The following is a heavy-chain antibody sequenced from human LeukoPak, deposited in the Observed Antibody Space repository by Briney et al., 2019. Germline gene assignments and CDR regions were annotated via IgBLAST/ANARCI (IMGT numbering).Heavy chain of an antibody. CDR3: ARTMTTVVSQYFDY. V-gene: IGHV4-59*01. CDR1: GGSISSYY. D-gene: IGHD4-23*01. J-gene: IGHJ4*02. Sequence: SETLSLTCTVSGGSISSYYWSWIRQPPGKGLEWIGYIYYSGSTNYNPSLMSRVTISVDTSKNQFSLKLSSVTAADTAVYYCARTMTTVVSQYFDYWGQGTLVTVSS. CDR2: IYYSGST.